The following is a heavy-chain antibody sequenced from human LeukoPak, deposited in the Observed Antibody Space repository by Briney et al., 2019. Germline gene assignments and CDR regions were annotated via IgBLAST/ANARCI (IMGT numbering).Heavy chain of an antibody. CDR3: AKDQVISGSEASDI. J-gene: IGHJ3*02. CDR1: GFTFSSYT. V-gene: IGHV3-23*01. Sequence: GGSLRLSCAASGFTFSSYTMNWVRQAPGKGLEWASATSGSGVGTYYADSVKGRFTISRDNSWNTLYLQMSSLRAEDTAVYYCAKDQVISGSEASDIWGQGTMVTVSS. D-gene: IGHD2-21*01. CDR2: TSGSGVGT.